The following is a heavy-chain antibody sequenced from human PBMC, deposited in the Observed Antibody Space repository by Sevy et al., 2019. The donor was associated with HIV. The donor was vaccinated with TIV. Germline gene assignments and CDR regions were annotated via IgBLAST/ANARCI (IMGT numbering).Heavy chain of an antibody. V-gene: IGHV3-30*04. CDR2: ILFDGSVK. CDR3: ASGYSNRCAGPGH. J-gene: IGHJ4*02. D-gene: IGHD6-13*01. Sequence: GGSLRLSCAASGFTFNNYALHWVRQAPGKGLEWLTVILFDGSVKSEDSVKGRFTISRDISKNMLSLQMNSLRAEDTAVYYCASGYSNRCAGPGHWGQGTLVTVSS. CDR1: GFTFNNYA.